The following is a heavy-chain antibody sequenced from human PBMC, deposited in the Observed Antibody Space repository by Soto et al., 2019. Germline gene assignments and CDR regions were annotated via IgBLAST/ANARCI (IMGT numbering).Heavy chain of an antibody. D-gene: IGHD1-1*01. J-gene: IGHJ3*02. CDR3: ARVMDDKDAFDI. Sequence: SETLSLTCTVSGGSISSYYWSWIRQPPGKGLEWIGYIYYSGNTKYSPSLKSRVTMSVDTSKNHFSLKLISVTTADTAVYFCARVMDDKDAFDIWGQGTMVTVSS. V-gene: IGHV4-59*01. CDR2: IYYSGNT. CDR1: GGSISSYY.